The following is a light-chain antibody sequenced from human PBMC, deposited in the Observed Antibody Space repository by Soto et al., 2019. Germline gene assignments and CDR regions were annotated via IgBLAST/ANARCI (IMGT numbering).Light chain of an antibody. CDR1: SGHTTYA. CDR3: QTWGTGPLV. Sequence: QPVLTQSPSASASLGASVKLTCTLSSGHTTYAIAWHQQQPEKGPRYLMNLNSDGSHSKGDGIPDRFSGSSSGAERYLTISSHQSEDEDDYYCQTWGTGPLVFGGGTKLTVL. V-gene: IGLV4-69*01. CDR2: LNSDGSH. J-gene: IGLJ2*01.